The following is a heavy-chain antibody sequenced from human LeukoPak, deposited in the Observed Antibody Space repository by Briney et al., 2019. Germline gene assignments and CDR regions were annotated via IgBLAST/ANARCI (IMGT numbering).Heavy chain of an antibody. CDR2: ISYDGGDK. V-gene: IGHV3-30*03. CDR3: ARDGPAVIIFGYFEY. D-gene: IGHD3-16*01. CDR1: GXTFSNYV. Sequence: PGGSLRLSCAASGXTFSNYVIRWVRQAPGKGLEWVAAISYDGGDKYYADSVKGRFTISRDNSKNTLYLQMSSLRVEDTAVYYCARDGPAVIIFGYFEYWGQGTLVSVPS. J-gene: IGHJ4*02.